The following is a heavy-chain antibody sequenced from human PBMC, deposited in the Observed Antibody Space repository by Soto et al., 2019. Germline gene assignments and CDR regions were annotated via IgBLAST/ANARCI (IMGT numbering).Heavy chain of an antibody. D-gene: IGHD5-12*01. V-gene: IGHV3-23*01. CDR2: ISSGGGSP. CDR3: ATWHLREHAYDI. J-gene: IGHJ3*02. Sequence: GGSLRLSCAASGFTFSSYAMNWVRQAPGKGLEWVSAISSGGGSPYYADSVKGRFTISRDNSKNTLYLQMNDLRAEDTALYFCATWHLREHAYDIWGQGTMVTVSS. CDR1: GFTFSSYA.